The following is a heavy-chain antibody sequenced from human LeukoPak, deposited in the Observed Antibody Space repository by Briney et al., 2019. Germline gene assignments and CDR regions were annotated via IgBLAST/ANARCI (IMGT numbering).Heavy chain of an antibody. CDR2: IYHSGST. D-gene: IGHD3-10*01. CDR3: ARGIYYYGSGSYSSREDYYYYMAV. CDR1: GYSISSGYY. V-gene: IGHV4-38-2*02. J-gene: IGHJ6*03. Sequence: PSETLSLTCTVSGYSISSGYYWGWIRQPPGKGLEWIGSIYHSGSTYYNPSLKSRVTISVDTSKNQFSLKLSSVTGAETAVYYCARGIYYYGSGSYSSREDYYYYMAVWGKGTTVTISS.